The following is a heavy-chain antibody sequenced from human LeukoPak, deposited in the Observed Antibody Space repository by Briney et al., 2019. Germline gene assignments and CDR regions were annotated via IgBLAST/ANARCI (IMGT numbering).Heavy chain of an antibody. D-gene: IGHD6-13*01. CDR2: ISSSSSTI. J-gene: IGHJ4*02. Sequence: PGGSLRLSCAASGFTFSSYSMNWVRQAPGKGLEWVSYISSSSSTIYYADSVKGRFTISRDNAKNSLYLQMNSLRAEDTAVYYCARDLVVSRIAAAGTEDHWGQGTLVTVSS. V-gene: IGHV3-48*04. CDR3: ARDLVVSRIAAAGTEDH. CDR1: GFTFSSYS.